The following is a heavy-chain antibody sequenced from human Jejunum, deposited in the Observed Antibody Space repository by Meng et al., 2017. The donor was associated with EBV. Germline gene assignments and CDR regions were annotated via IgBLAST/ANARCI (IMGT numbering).Heavy chain of an antibody. D-gene: IGHD3-22*01. J-gene: IGHJ4*02. CDR1: EFTFNTYA. Sequence: EAQLFESGGGLVQPGKSLRLSCEASEFTFNTYAMGWVRQAPGKGLEWVSTISSNVVSTWFADSVKGRFTVSRDNAKNTLYLQMNSLRAEDTAVYYCVRSGGYPDYWGQGTLVTVSS. CDR2: ISSNVVST. V-gene: IGHV3-23*01. CDR3: VRSGGYPDY.